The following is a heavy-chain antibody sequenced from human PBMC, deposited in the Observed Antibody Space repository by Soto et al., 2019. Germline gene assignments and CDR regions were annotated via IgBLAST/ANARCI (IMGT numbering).Heavy chain of an antibody. V-gene: IGHV3-30-3*01. CDR2: ISYDGSNK. Sequence: GGSLRLSCAASGFTFSSYAMHWVRQAPGKGLEWVAVISYDGSNKYYADSVKGRFTISRDNSKNTLYLQMNSLRAEDTAVYYCARDRLDIVANVFGGYYFDYWGQGTLVTVSS. CDR3: ARDRLDIVANVFGGYYFDY. CDR1: GFTFSSYA. D-gene: IGHD5-12*01. J-gene: IGHJ4*02.